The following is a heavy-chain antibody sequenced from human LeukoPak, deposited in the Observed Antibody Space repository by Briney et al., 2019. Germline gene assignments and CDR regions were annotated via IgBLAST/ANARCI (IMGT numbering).Heavy chain of an antibody. CDR2: INPSGGST. CDR3: ARDGLAYCGGDCYDAFDI. CDR1: GYTFTSYY. Sequence: ASVKVSCEASGYTFTSYYMHWVRQAPGQGLEWMGIINPSGGSTSYAQKFQGRVTMTRDTSTSTVYMELSSLRSEDTAVYYCARDGLAYCGGDCYDAFDIWGQGTMVTVSS. J-gene: IGHJ3*02. D-gene: IGHD2-21*02. V-gene: IGHV1-46*01.